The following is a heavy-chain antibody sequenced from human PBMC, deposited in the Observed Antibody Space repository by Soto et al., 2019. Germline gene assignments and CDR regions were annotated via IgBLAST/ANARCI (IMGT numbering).Heavy chain of an antibody. J-gene: IGHJ4*02. CDR3: AHGGGAAVGLYYFDY. CDR2: IYWHDDR. CDR1: GFSLRTTGGG. Sequence: QITLKESGPTLVKPTQTLTLTCTFSGFSLRTTGGGVSWIRQPPGKALEWLALIYWHDDRRYSPSLRSRLTITNDTSKNQMVLTMTNMDPVDTATYYCAHGGGAAVGLYYFDYWGQGALVTVSS. V-gene: IGHV2-5*01. D-gene: IGHD6-13*01.